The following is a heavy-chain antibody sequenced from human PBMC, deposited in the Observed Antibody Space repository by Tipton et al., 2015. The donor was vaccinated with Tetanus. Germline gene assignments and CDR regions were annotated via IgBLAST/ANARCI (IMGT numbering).Heavy chain of an antibody. Sequence: GLVKPSETLSLTCTVSGGSISGSYWNWIRQPPGKGLEWIAYIFHSGSTNYSPSLKSRVAISMDTSKNQISLKLSSVTAADTAVYYCARRSYCSSSRCFDAFDLWGQGTMVTVSS. CDR3: ARRSYCSSSRCFDAFDL. CDR2: IFHSGST. V-gene: IGHV4-59*01. CDR1: GGSISGSY. J-gene: IGHJ3*01. D-gene: IGHD2-2*01.